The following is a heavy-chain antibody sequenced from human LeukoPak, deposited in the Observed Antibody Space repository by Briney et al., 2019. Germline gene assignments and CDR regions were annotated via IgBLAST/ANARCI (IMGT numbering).Heavy chain of an antibody. Sequence: SETLSLTCAVYGGSFSGYYWSWIRQPPGKGLGWIGEINHSGSTNYNPSLKSRVTISVDTSKNQLSLKLTSVTAADTAVYYCAMHTVIASSWSLDYWGQGTLVTVSS. V-gene: IGHV4-34*01. D-gene: IGHD6-13*01. CDR2: INHSGST. CDR1: GGSFSGYY. CDR3: AMHTVIASSWSLDY. J-gene: IGHJ4*02.